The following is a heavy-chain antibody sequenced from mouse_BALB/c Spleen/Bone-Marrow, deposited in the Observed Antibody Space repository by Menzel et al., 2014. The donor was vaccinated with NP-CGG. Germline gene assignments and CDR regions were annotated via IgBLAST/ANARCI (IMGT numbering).Heavy chain of an antibody. CDR3: ARHYGSNYYAMDY. D-gene: IGHD1-1*01. CDR2: IWGDGRT. J-gene: IGHJ4*01. CDR1: GFSLTGYG. V-gene: IGHV2-6-7*01. Sequence: VMLVESGPGLVAPSQSLSITCTVSGFSLTGYGVNWVRQPPGKGLEWLGMIWGDGRTDLNSAFKSRLSISKENSKSQVFLKMNRLQTEDAARYFCARHYGSNYYAMDYWGQGASVTVSS.